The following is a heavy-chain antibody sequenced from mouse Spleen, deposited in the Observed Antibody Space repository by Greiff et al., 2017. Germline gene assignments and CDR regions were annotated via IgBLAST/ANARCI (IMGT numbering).Heavy chain of an antibody. CDR1: GFTFSDYG. J-gene: IGHJ2*01. Sequence: EVQLVESGGGLVKPGGSLKLSCAASGFTFSDYGMAWVRQAPGKGPEWVAFISNLAYSIYYADTVTGRFTISRENAKNTLYLEMSSLRSEDTAMYYCARRGSSGYLYFDYWGQGTTLTVSS. CDR2: ISNLAYSI. CDR3: ARRGSSGYLYFDY. D-gene: IGHD3-1*01. V-gene: IGHV5-15*01.